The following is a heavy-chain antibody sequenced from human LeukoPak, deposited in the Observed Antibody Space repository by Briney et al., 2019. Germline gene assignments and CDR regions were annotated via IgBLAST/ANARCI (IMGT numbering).Heavy chain of an antibody. D-gene: IGHD6-19*01. V-gene: IGHV3-30-3*01. CDR2: LSSDGVNK. CDR3: ARDPHSSGWGTPIGWFDP. Sequence: GGSLRLSCAASGFTFSSYPMHWVRQTPGKGLEWVAILSSDGVNKRYADSVQGRFTISRDNFKNTLYLQMNSLTAEDTAIYYCARDPHSSGWGTPIGWFDPWGQGTLVTVSS. CDR1: GFTFSSYP. J-gene: IGHJ5*02.